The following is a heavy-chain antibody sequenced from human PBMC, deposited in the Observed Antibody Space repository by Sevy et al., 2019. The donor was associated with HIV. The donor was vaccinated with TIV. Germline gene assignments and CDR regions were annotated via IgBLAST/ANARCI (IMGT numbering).Heavy chain of an antibody. CDR3: ARGCYYDSSGYLGSLYYFDY. CDR2: IKQDGSEK. J-gene: IGHJ4*02. Sequence: GGSLRLSCAASGFTFSSYWMSWVRQAPGKGLEWVANIKQDGSEKYYVDSVKGRFTISRDNAKNSLYLQMNSLRAEDTAVYYCARGCYYDSSGYLGSLYYFDYWGQGTLVTVSS. V-gene: IGHV3-7*03. D-gene: IGHD3-22*01. CDR1: GFTFSSYW.